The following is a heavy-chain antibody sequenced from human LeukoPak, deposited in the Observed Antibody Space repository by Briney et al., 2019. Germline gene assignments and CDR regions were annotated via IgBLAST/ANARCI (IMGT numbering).Heavy chain of an antibody. Sequence: ASVTVSCKVSRYTLTELSMHWVRQAPGKGLEWMGGFDPEDGETIYAQKFQGRVTMTEDTSTDTAYVELSSLRSEDTAVYYCATKAYCGGDCYVVDWFDPWGQGTLVTVSS. CDR3: ATKAYCGGDCYVVDWFDP. D-gene: IGHD2-21*02. CDR1: RYTLTELS. CDR2: FDPEDGET. J-gene: IGHJ5*02. V-gene: IGHV1-24*01.